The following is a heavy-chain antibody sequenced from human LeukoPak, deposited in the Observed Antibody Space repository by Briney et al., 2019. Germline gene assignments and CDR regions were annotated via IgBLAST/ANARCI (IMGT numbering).Heavy chain of an antibody. CDR3: ARDGPYDSSGYFDF. Sequence: VGSLTLSCAASGFTFSSYEGNWVRQAPGRGLEWISYISSSGSTIYYADSVKGRFTISRYNDKNSLYLQMNSLRAKDTAVYYCARDGPYDSSGYFDFWGQGTLVTVSS. CDR1: GFTFSSYE. CDR2: ISSSGSTI. V-gene: IGHV3-48*03. J-gene: IGHJ4*02. D-gene: IGHD3-22*01.